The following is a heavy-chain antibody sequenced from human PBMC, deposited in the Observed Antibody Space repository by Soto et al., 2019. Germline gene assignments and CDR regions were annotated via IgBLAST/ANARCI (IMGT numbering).Heavy chain of an antibody. CDR3: ARYYYGSGSYQDY. CDR2: IYYSGST. D-gene: IGHD3-10*01. CDR1: GGSISSGDYY. J-gene: IGHJ4*02. Sequence: TSETLSLTCTVSGGSISSGDYYWSWIRQPPGKGLEWIGYIYYSGSTYYNPSLKSRVTISVDTSNNQFSLKLTSVTAADTAMYYCARYYYGSGSYQDYWGQGTLVTVSS. V-gene: IGHV4-30-4*01.